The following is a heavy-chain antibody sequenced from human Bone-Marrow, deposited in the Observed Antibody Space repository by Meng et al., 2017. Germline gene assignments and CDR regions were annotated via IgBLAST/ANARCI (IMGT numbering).Heavy chain of an antibody. D-gene: IGHD1-1*01. J-gene: IGHJ4*02. V-gene: IGHV5-51*01. CDR3: AKDVSVQECAFDH. CDR2: IYPGDSDT. CDR1: GYSFTSYW. Sequence: GESLKISCKGSGYSFTSYWIGWVRQMPGKGLEWMGIIYPGDSDTRYSPSFQGQVTISADKSISTAYLQWSSLKASDTALYYCAKDVSVQECAFDHWGQGTPVTVSS.